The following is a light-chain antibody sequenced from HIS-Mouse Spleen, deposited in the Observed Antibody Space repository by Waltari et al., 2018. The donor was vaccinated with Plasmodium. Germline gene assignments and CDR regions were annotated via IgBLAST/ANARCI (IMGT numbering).Light chain of an antibody. Sequence: SYELTQPPSVSVSPGPTASITRSGANLGDKYARWYQQKPGQSPVLVIYQDSKRPSGIPERFSGSNSGNTATLTISGTQAMDEADYYCQAWDSSTAVFGGGTKLTVL. CDR1: NLGDKY. V-gene: IGLV3-1*01. J-gene: IGLJ3*02. CDR2: QDS. CDR3: QAWDSSTAV.